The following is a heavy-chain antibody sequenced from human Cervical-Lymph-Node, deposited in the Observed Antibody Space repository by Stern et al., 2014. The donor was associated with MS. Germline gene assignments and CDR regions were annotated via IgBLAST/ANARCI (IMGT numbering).Heavy chain of an antibody. CDR1: GDSISSGNW. J-gene: IGHJ4*02. V-gene: IGHV4-4*02. CDR2: IHRSGST. Sequence: QVQLQESGPGLVKPSGTLSLTCAVSGDSISSGNWWTWVRQTPGKGLEWIGVIHRSGSTNYNPALERRFTISMDKSKNQFSLVLSSMTAADTAVYYCARLKMPTKIRGVETFDYWGQGTLVTVSS. CDR3: ARLKMPTKIRGVETFDY. D-gene: IGHD3-10*01.